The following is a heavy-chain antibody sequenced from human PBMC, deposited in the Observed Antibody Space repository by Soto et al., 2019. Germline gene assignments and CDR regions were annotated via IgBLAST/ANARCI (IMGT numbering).Heavy chain of an antibody. CDR1: GGTFSSYA. D-gene: IGHD5-12*01. V-gene: IGHV1-69*12. J-gene: IGHJ4*02. CDR2: IIPIFGTA. Sequence: QVQLVQSGAEVKKPGSSVKVSCKASGGTFSSYAISWVRQAPGQGLEWMGGIIPIFGTANYAQKFQGRVTXXAXEXXSTAYMELSSLRAEDTAVYYCAGSGYSGYDATNDYWGQGTLVTVSS. CDR3: AGSGYSGYDATNDY.